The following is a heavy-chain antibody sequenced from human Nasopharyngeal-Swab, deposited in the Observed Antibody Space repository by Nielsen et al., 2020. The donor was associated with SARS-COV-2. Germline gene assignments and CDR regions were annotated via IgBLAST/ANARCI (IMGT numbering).Heavy chain of an antibody. CDR3: ASADGYSSSDDY. V-gene: IGHV4-34*01. CDR2: INHSGST. J-gene: IGHJ4*02. CDR1: GGSFSGYY. Sequence: SETLSLTCAVYGGSFSGYYWSWIRQPPGEGLEWIGEINHSGSTNYNPSLKSRVTISVDKSKNQFSLKLSSVTAADTAVYYCASADGYSSSDDYWGQGTLVTVSS. D-gene: IGHD6-6*01.